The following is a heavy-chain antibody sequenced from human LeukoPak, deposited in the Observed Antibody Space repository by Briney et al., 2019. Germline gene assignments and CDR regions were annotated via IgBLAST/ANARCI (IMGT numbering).Heavy chain of an antibody. D-gene: IGHD3/OR15-3a*01. V-gene: IGHV5-51*01. Sequence: GESLKISCTGSGYSFTTYWIGWVRQMPGKGLESMGIIYPGDSDTRYSPSFQGQVTISVDKSINTAYLQWTSLEASDTAMYYCARRGTLSLDYWGQGTLVTVSS. J-gene: IGHJ4*02. CDR3: ARRGTLSLDY. CDR2: IYPGDSDT. CDR1: GYSFTTYW.